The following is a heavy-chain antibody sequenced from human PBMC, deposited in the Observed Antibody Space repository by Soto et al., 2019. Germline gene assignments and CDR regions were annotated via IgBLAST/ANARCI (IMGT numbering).Heavy chain of an antibody. V-gene: IGHV4-30-2*01. Sequence: SETLSLTCAVSCGSISSVGYSWSWIRQPPGKCLEWIGYMYHSGXXXYNPSLKXXVTISIDSSNXRFSLXLRSVTAADTAVYYCARVPDYWVQGILVTVSS. J-gene: IGHJ4*02. CDR1: CGSISSVGYS. CDR2: MYHSGXX. D-gene: IGHD2-2*01. CDR3: ARVPDY.